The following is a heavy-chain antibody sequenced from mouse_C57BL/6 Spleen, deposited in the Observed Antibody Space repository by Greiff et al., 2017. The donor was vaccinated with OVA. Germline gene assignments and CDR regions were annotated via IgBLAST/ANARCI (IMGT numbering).Heavy chain of an antibody. CDR3: ANYYGNSYAMDY. CDR1: GYTFTSYG. CDR2: IYPRSGNT. J-gene: IGHJ4*01. V-gene: IGHV1-81*01. Sequence: QVQLQQSGAELARPGASVKLSCKASGYTFTSYGISWVKQRTGQGLEWIGEIYPRSGNTYYNEKFKGKATLTADKSSSTAYMELRSLTSEDSAVYFCANYYGNSYAMDYWGQGTSVTVSS. D-gene: IGHD2-1*01.